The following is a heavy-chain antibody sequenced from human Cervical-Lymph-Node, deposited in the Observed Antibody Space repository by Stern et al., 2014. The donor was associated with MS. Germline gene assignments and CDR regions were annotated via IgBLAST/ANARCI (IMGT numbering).Heavy chain of an antibody. Sequence: VQLVESGGGVVQPGRSLRLSCAASGFTFGSHAMHWVRQAPGKGLDWVAVISYDGSNQPYEDSVKGRFTISRDNSNNTLYLQMNSLRAEDTAVYYCAKPAVARYLDYWGQGTQVTVSS. D-gene: IGHD6-19*01. CDR2: ISYDGSNQ. V-gene: IGHV3-30-3*02. CDR3: AKPAVARYLDY. CDR1: GFTFGSHA. J-gene: IGHJ4*02.